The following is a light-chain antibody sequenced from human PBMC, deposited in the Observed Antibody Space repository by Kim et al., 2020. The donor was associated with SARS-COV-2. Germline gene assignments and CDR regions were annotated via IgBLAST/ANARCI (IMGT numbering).Light chain of an antibody. CDR3: AAWDDSLNGLL. CDR2: KSN. J-gene: IGLJ3*02. Sequence: GQRVTISCSGSSSNIGSTYVNWYQQGPGTAPKLLIYKSNQRPSGVPDRFSGSKSGTSASLAISGLQSEDEAHYYCAAWDDSLNGLLFGGGTQLTVL. V-gene: IGLV1-44*01. CDR1: SSNIGSTY.